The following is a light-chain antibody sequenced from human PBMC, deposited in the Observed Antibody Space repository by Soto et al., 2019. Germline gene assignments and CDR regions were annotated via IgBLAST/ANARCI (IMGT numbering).Light chain of an antibody. CDR2: ATS. CDR3: QQCHATPLT. CDR1: QSIANY. J-gene: IGKJ5*01. Sequence: DIQITQSPCSRSASVGDRVTITCRASQSIANYLNWYQQKPGKAPKLLIYATSSLQSGVPSRFSGSGYGTDFTLTITTLQPEDVGIYYCQQCHATPLTCGQGTRLEIK. V-gene: IGKV1-39*01.